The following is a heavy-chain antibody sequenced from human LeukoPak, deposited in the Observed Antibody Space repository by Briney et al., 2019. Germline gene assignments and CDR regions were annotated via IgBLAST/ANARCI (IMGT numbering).Heavy chain of an antibody. CDR3: ARVYYDSSGYYYLDY. Sequence: GGSLRLSCAASGFTFSSYEMNWVRQAPGKGLEWVSYISSSGSTIYYADSVKGRFTISRDNAKNSLYLQMNSLRAEDTAVYYCARVYYDSSGYYYLDYWGQGTLVTVSS. CDR2: ISSSGSTI. D-gene: IGHD3-22*01. V-gene: IGHV3-48*03. J-gene: IGHJ4*02. CDR1: GFTFSSYE.